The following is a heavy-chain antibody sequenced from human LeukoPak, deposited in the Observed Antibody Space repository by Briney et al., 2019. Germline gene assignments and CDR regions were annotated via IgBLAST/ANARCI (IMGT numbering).Heavy chain of an antibody. V-gene: IGHV3-30-3*01. CDR2: ISYDGSNK. CDR3: ARVTIPWAYYYYYGMDV. Sequence: GRALRLSCAASGFTFSSYAMHWVPQAPGKGLERVSVISYDGSNKYYADSVKGRFSISRDNSKNTLYLQMNSLRAEDTAVYYCARVTIPWAYYYYYGMDVWGQGTTVTVSS. D-gene: IGHD3-16*01. CDR1: GFTFSSYA. J-gene: IGHJ6*02.